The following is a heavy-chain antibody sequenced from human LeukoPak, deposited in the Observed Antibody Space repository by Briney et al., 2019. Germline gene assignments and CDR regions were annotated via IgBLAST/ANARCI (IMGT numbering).Heavy chain of an antibody. CDR3: ARDPSSSWPFDY. D-gene: IGHD6-13*01. J-gene: IGHJ4*02. Sequence: GASVKVSCKASGGTFSSYAISWVLQAPGQGLEWMGGIIPIFGTANYAQKLQGRVTITADESTSTAYMELSSLRSEDTAVYYCARDPSSSWPFDYWGQGTLVTVSS. CDR2: IIPIFGTA. V-gene: IGHV1-69*13. CDR1: GGTFSSYA.